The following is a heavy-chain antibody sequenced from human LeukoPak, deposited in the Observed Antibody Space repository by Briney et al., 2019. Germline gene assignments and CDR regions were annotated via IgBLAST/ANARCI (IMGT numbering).Heavy chain of an antibody. D-gene: IGHD3-10*01. CDR3: ANDRPGVGIDY. CDR1: GFTFSSYG. Sequence: GGSLRLSCAASGFTFSSYGMSWVRQAPGKGLEWVSSISSSSSYIYYSDSVKGRFTISRDNAKSSLYLQMNSLRAEDTAVYYCANDRPGVGIDYWGQGTLVTVSS. J-gene: IGHJ4*02. CDR2: ISSSSSYI. V-gene: IGHV3-21*01.